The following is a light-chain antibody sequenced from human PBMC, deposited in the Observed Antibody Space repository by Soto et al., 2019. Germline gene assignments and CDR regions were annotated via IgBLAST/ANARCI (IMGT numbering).Light chain of an antibody. V-gene: IGKV1-5*01. CDR1: QSIRRW. CDR2: DGS. CDR3: QQHNGD. J-gene: IGKJ4*01. Sequence: DIQMTQSPILSASVGDRVTTTCRASQSIRRWLAWYQQKPGKAPKLLIYDGSILESGVPSRFSGSGSGTVFTLTISSLQPHDFATYYCQQHNGDFGGGTKVDIK.